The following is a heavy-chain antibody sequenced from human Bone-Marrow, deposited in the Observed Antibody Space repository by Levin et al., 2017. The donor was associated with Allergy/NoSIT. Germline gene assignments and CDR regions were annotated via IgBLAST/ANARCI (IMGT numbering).Heavy chain of an antibody. CDR3: AGYDTSGYHSPFDD. CDR1: GLIFSNYA. V-gene: IGHV3-23*01. Sequence: GESLKISCAASGLIFSNYAMNWVRQAPGKGLEWVSQISGSGSNTHYADSVRGRFTFSRDNSNNTVYLQMNSLRADDTAVYYCAGYDTSGYHSPFDDWGQGTLVTVSS. J-gene: IGHJ4*02. CDR2: ISGSGSNT. D-gene: IGHD3-22*01.